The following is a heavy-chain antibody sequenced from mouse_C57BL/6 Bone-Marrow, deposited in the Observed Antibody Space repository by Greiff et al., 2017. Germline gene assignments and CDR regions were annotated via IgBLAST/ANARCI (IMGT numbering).Heavy chain of an antibody. D-gene: IGHD2-4*01. CDR3: AKNFLDYAWVAY. CDR2: IWRGGST. J-gene: IGHJ3*01. CDR1: GFSLTSYG. Sequence: QVQLKESGPGLVQPSQSLSITCTVSGFSLTSYGVHWVRQSPGKGLEWLGVIWRGGSTDYNAAFMSRLSITKDNSTSQVFFKMNSLQADDTAIYYCAKNFLDYAWVAYWGQGTLVTVSA. V-gene: IGHV2-5*01.